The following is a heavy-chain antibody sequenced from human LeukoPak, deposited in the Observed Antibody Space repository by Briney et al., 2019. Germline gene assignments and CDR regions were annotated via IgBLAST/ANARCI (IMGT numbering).Heavy chain of an antibody. CDR3: ARVSLYGDYVPVFDY. D-gene: IGHD4-17*01. Sequence: GGSLRLSCAASGFTFSSYWMSWVRQAPGKGLEWVANIKQDGSEKYYADSVKGRFTISRDNAKNSLYLQMNSLRAEDTALYYCARVSLYGDYVPVFDYWGQGTLVTVSS. CDR2: IKQDGSEK. J-gene: IGHJ4*02. V-gene: IGHV3-7*03. CDR1: GFTFSSYW.